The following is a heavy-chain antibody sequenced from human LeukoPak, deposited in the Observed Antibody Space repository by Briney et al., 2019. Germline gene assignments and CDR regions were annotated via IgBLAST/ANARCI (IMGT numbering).Heavy chain of an antibody. CDR1: GGSISSGDYY. J-gene: IGHJ4*02. D-gene: IGHD2-2*01. CDR2: DSYSGTT. CDR3: AKLTCSSTFCPLDY. Sequence: SETLSLTCTVSGGSISSGDYYWSWIRQPPGKGLEWIGTDSYSGTTYYSPSLKSRVTISVDTSKNQFSLRLTSVTAADTALYYCAKLTCSSTFCPLDYWGQGTLVTVSS. V-gene: IGHV4-39*01.